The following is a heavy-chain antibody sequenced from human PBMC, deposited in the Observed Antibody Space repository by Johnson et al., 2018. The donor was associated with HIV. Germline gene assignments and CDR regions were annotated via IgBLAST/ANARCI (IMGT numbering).Heavy chain of an antibody. CDR3: ARQYRNSGSRTGAFDI. D-gene: IGHD1-26*01. CDR1: GFTFSSYD. V-gene: IGHV3-30-3*01. J-gene: IGHJ3*02. CDR2: ISYDGSNK. Sequence: QVQLVESRGGVVQPGRSLRLSCAASGFTFSSYDMHWVRQAPGKGLEWVAVISYDGSNKYYADSVKGRFTISRDNSKNTLYLQMNSLRAEDTAVYYCARQYRNSGSRTGAFDIWGQGTMVTVSS.